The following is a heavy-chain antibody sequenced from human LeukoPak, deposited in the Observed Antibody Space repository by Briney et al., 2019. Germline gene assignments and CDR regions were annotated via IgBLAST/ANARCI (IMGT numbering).Heavy chain of an antibody. CDR3: AREAVLSFDL. J-gene: IGHJ2*01. Sequence: ASVKVSCKVSGYTLTELTMHWVRQAPGKGLEWMGGFDPENGETVYAQKFQGRVTMTRDTSTSTVYMELSSLRSEDTAVYYCAREAVLSFDLWGRGTLVTVSS. D-gene: IGHD3-10*01. CDR1: GYTLTELT. V-gene: IGHV1-24*01. CDR2: FDPENGET.